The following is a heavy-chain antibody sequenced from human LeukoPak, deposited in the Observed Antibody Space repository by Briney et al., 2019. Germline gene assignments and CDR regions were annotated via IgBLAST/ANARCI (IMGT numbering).Heavy chain of an antibody. D-gene: IGHD3-22*01. CDR3: ARGRPREAHGKSGSYYVHDFDI. CDR1: VDSISSYY. CDR2: IYYSGST. Sequence: NPSETLSLTCTVSVDSISSYYWSWIRQSPGKGLEWIGCIYYSGSTYYNPSLTSRVTISVDTSKNQFSLRLTSVTAADTAVYYCARGRPREAHGKSGSYYVHDFDIWGQGTMVTVS. J-gene: IGHJ3*02. V-gene: IGHV4-59*08.